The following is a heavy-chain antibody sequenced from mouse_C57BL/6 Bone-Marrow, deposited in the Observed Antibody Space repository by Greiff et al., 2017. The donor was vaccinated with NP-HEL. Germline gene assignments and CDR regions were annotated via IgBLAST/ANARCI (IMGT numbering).Heavy chain of an antibody. D-gene: IGHD1-1*01. CDR1: GYTFTSYG. J-gene: IGHJ2*01. CDR3: ARFYGSSHFDY. Sequence: VQLQQSGAELARPGASVKLFCKASGYTFTSYGISWVKQRTGQGLEWIGEIYPRSGNTYYNEKFKGKATLTADKSSSTAYMELRSLTSEDSAVYFCARFYGSSHFDYWGQGTTLTVSS. CDR2: IYPRSGNT. V-gene: IGHV1-81*01.